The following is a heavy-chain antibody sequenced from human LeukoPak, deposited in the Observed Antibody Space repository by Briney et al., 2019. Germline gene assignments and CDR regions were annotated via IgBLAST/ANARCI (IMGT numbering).Heavy chain of an antibody. V-gene: IGHV3-30*02. J-gene: IGHJ6*03. Sequence: GGSVRLSCAASGFTFSSYGMHWVRQAPGKGLEWVAFIRYDGSNKYYADSVKGRFTISRDNSKNTLYLQMNSLRAEDTAVYYCANSPYYDFWSGPSYYMDVWGKGTTVTVSS. D-gene: IGHD3-3*01. CDR1: GFTFSSYG. CDR2: IRYDGSNK. CDR3: ANSPYYDFWSGPSYYMDV.